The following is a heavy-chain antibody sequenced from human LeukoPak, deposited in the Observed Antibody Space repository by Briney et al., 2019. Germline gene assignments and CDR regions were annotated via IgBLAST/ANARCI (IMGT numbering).Heavy chain of an antibody. CDR3: AKDRDYVWGSYRYLDAFDI. D-gene: IGHD3-16*02. CDR1: GFTFSSYA. CDR2: ISGSGGST. V-gene: IGHV3-23*01. J-gene: IGHJ3*02. Sequence: GGSLRLSCAASGFTFSSYAMSWVRQAPGKGLEWVSAISGSGGSTYYADSVKGRFTISRDNSKNTLYLQMNSLRAEDTAVYYCAKDRDYVWGSYRYLDAFDIWGQGTMVTVSS.